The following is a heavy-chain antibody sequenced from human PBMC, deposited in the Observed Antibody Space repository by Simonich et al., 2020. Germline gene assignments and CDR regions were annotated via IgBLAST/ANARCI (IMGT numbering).Heavy chain of an antibody. CDR2: KTDEGNNK. V-gene: IGHV3-30*07. CDR1: GFTFSSYA. J-gene: IGHJ2*01. D-gene: IGHD2-21*01. Sequence: VVQPGRSLRLSCAASGFTFSSYAMHWVRQAPGKGLGGGAVKTDEGNNKYYADSGEGRFTISRDNSKNTLYLQMNSLRAEDTAVYYCARGWTIYWYFDLWGRGTLVTVSS. CDR3: ARGWTIYWYFDL.